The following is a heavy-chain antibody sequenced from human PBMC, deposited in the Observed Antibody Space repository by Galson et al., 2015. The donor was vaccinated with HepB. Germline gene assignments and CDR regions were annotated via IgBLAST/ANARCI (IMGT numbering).Heavy chain of an antibody. V-gene: IGHV2-5*01. J-gene: IGHJ4*02. Sequence: PALVKPTQTLTLTCTFSGFSLSTSGVGVGWIRQPPEKALEWLALIYWNDDKRYSPSLKSRLTITKDTSKNQVVLTMTNMDPVDTATYYCAHATLFNYYDSSLRYYFDYWGQGTLVTVSS. CDR1: GFSLSTSGVG. CDR3: AHATLFNYYDSSLRYYFDY. D-gene: IGHD3-22*01. CDR2: IYWNDDK.